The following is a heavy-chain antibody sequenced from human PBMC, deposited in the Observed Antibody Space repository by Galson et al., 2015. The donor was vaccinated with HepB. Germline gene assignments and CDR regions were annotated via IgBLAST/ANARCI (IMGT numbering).Heavy chain of an antibody. Sequence: SLRLSCAASGFTFSSYGMHWVRQAPGKGLEWVAVISYDGSNKYYADSVKGRFTISRDNSKNTLYLQMNSLRAEDTAVYYCAKEGGYYMDDDWFDPWGQGTLVTVSS. CDR1: GFTFSSYG. J-gene: IGHJ5*02. V-gene: IGHV3-30*18. CDR2: ISYDGSNK. CDR3: AKEGGYYMDDDWFDP. D-gene: IGHD3-3*01.